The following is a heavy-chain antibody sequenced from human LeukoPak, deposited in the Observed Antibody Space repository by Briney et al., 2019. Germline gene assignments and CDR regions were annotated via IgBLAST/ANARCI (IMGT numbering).Heavy chain of an antibody. D-gene: IGHD3-22*01. CDR1: GYFISSGYY. Sequence: SETLSLTCTVSGYFISSGYYWGWIRQPPGKGLEWIGSIYHSGSTYYNPSLKSRVTISVDTSKNQFSLKLSSVTAADTAVYYCARDLDYYDSSGSFDYWGQGTLVTVSS. J-gene: IGHJ4*02. CDR2: IYHSGST. V-gene: IGHV4-38-2*02. CDR3: ARDLDYYDSSGSFDY.